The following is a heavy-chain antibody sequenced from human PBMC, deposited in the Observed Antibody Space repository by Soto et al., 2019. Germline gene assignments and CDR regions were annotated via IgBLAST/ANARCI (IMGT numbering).Heavy chain of an antibody. Sequence: GGSLRLSCAASGFTFSNAWMSWVRQAPGKGLEWVGRIKSKTDGGTTDYAAPVKGRFTISRDDSKNTLYLQMNSLKTEDTAVYYCTTDSLSVLTNTGYSSTKGMDVWGKGTTVTVSS. V-gene: IGHV3-15*01. CDR1: GFTFSNAW. CDR3: TTDSLSVLTNTGYSSTKGMDV. CDR2: IKSKTDGGTT. J-gene: IGHJ6*04. D-gene: IGHD6-13*01.